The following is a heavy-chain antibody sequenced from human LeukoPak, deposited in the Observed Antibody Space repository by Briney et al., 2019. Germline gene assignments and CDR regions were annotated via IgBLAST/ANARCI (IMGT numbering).Heavy chain of an antibody. CDR2: IYYSGST. Sequence: SGTLSLTRTVSVGAISSSSYYWGWIRQPPGEGLEWIGSIYYSGSTYYNPSLKSRVTISVDTSKNQSSLKLSSVTAADTAVYYCARLTGYMIEDYFDYWGQGILVTVSS. CDR3: ARLTGYMIEDYFDY. J-gene: IGHJ4*02. D-gene: IGHD3-9*01. CDR1: VGAISSSSYY. V-gene: IGHV4-39*07.